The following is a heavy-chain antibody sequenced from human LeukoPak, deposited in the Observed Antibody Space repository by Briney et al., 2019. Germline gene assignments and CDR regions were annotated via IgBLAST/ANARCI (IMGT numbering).Heavy chain of an antibody. Sequence: SETLSLTCTVSGDSISSSNYYWGWIRQPPGKGLEWIGSIFYSGRTYYNPSLKSRVTMSVDTSKNQFSLRLSSVNAADTAVYYCARDILATSIAAPYYWGQGTLVTVSS. J-gene: IGHJ4*02. CDR1: GDSISSSNYY. V-gene: IGHV4-39*07. CDR2: IFYSGRT. D-gene: IGHD6-13*01. CDR3: ARDILATSIAAPYY.